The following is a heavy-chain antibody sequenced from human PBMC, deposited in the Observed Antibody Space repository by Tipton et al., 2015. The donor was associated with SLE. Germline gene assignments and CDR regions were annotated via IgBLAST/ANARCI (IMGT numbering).Heavy chain of an antibody. CDR2: ISSSSNFI. Sequence: SLRLSCAASGFSFSNYRLAWVRQAPGKGLEWISSISSSSNFIYYADSMEGRFTISRDNAKNSLFLQMNSLSADDTAVYYCARETASGAFDIWGLGTMVTVSS. J-gene: IGHJ3*02. CDR1: GFSFSNYR. V-gene: IGHV3-21*01. CDR3: ARETASGAFDI. D-gene: IGHD3-10*01.